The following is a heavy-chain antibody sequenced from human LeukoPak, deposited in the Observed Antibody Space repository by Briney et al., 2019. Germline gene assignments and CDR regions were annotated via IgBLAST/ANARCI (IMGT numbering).Heavy chain of an antibody. CDR3: ARDIGGNKRAFDY. J-gene: IGHJ4*02. CDR1: ADSISDYY. Sequence: PSETLSLTCSVSADSISDYYWSWIRQPPGKGLEWIGYIYNSGSTNYNPSLSSRVTISVDSSKKQFSLKVSSVTAADTAVYYCARDIGGNKRAFDYWGQGTLVTVSS. D-gene: IGHD2/OR15-2a*01. V-gene: IGHV4-59*01. CDR2: IYNSGST.